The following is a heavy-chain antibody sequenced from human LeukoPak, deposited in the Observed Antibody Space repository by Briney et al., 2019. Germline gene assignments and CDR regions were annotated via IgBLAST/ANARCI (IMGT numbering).Heavy chain of an antibody. CDR3: ARRSGIAVAGAFDY. D-gene: IGHD6-19*01. CDR1: GFTFRNYG. Sequence: GGSLRLSCAASGFTFRNYGMHWVRQAPGKGLEWVAFIRFDGSNKYYTDSVKGRFTISRDNSKNTLYLQMNSLRAEDTTVYYCARRSGIAVAGAFDYWGQGTLVTVSS. J-gene: IGHJ4*02. CDR2: IRFDGSNK. V-gene: IGHV3-30*02.